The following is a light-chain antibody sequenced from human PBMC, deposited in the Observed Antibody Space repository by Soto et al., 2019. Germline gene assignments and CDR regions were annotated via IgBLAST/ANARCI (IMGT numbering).Light chain of an antibody. Sequence: QSVLTRPPSASGTPGQRVTISCSGSSSNIGSNYVYWYQQLPGTAPKLLIYRNNQRPSGVPDRFSGSKSGTSASLAISGLRSEDEADYYCAAWDDSLSEWVFGGGTKLTVL. CDR1: SSNIGSNY. J-gene: IGLJ3*02. V-gene: IGLV1-47*01. CDR2: RNN. CDR3: AAWDDSLSEWV.